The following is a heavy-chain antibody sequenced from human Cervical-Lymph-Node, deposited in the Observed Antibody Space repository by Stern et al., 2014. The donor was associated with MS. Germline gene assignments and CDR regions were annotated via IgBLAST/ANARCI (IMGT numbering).Heavy chain of an antibody. CDR1: GFTFSRYV. J-gene: IGHJ4*02. Sequence: VQLVESGGGVVQPGRSLTLSCAASGFTFSRYVMHWVRQAPGKGLEWVAVISDDGSNKNYADSVKGRFTISRDNSRNTLYLQMNSLRVEDTAVYYCAREPRCWGQGTLVTVSS. CDR2: ISDDGSNK. V-gene: IGHV3-30-3*01. CDR3: AREPRC.